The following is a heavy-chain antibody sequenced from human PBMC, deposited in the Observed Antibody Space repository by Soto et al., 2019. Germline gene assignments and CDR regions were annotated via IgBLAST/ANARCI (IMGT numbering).Heavy chain of an antibody. CDR1: GYTFTSYG. CDR3: ARQGGEYSYDSYFAY. J-gene: IGHJ4*02. D-gene: IGHD5-18*01. CDR2: ISAYNGNT. Sequence: QVQLVQSGAEVKKPGASVKVSCKASGYTFTSYGISWVRQAPGQGLEGMGWISAYNGNTNYAQNLQGSVTMTTDPSTSTADRLLRSLSSADTAVYYCARQGGEYSYDSYFAYWGQGTLVAVSS. V-gene: IGHV1-18*01.